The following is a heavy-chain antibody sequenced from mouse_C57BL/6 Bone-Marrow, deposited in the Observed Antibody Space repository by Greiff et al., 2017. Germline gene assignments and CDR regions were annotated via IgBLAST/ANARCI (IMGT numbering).Heavy chain of an antibody. CDR2: IYPGDGDT. V-gene: IGHV1-82*01. Sequence: QVQLQPSGPELVKPGASVKISCKASGYAFSSSWMNWVKQRPGKGLEWIGRIYPGDGDTNYNGKFKGKATLTADKSSSTAYMQLSSLTSEDSAVYFCARRDLGFDVWGTGTTVTVSS. J-gene: IGHJ1*03. CDR3: ARRDLGFDV. D-gene: IGHD3-3*01. CDR1: GYAFSSSW.